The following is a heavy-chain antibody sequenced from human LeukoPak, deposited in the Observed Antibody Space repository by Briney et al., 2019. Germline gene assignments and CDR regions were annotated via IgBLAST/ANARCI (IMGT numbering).Heavy chain of an antibody. CDR2: ISGSGTVT. D-gene: IGHD2-15*01. Sequence: GGSLSLSCAASGFTFSNHAMNWVRRAPGKGLEWVSIISGSGTVTYYADSVNARFTISRDNSSNTLYLQMNSLRAEDTALYYCAKTSVGEGRIIGSGYFDNWGQGTLVTVSS. CDR3: AKTSVGEGRIIGSGYFDN. J-gene: IGHJ4*02. CDR1: GFTFSNHA. V-gene: IGHV3-23*01.